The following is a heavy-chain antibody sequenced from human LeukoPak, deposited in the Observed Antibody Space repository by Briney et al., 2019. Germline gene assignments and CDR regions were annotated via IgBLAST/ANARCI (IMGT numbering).Heavy chain of an antibody. J-gene: IGHJ4*02. CDR1: GFTFSYFW. CDR3: AKDQYSSGWYFTYQFDY. V-gene: IGHV3-7*03. D-gene: IGHD6-19*01. CDR2: IKEDGSEK. Sequence: GGSLRLSCAASGFTFSYFWMSWVRQAPGKGLEWVANIKEDGSEKYYVDSVKGRFTISRDNSKNTLYLQMNSLRAEDTAVYYCAKDQYSSGWYFTYQFDYWGQGTLVTVSS.